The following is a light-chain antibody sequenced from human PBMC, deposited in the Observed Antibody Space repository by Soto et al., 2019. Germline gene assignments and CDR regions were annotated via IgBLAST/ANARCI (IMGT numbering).Light chain of an antibody. V-gene: IGLV1-44*01. Sequence: QSVLTQAPSVSGTPGQRVTISCSGSNSNIGSNTVNWYQQLPGTAPKLLIYSDDQRPSGVPDRFSGSKSGTSASLAISGLQSEDEADYYCAAWDDSLNGWVFGGGTQLTVL. J-gene: IGLJ3*02. CDR2: SDD. CDR3: AAWDDSLNGWV. CDR1: NSNIGSNT.